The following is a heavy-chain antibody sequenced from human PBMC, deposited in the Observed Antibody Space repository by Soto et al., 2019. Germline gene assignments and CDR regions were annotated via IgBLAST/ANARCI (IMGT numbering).Heavy chain of an antibody. V-gene: IGHV5-10-1*01. CDR1: GYSFTSYW. CDR2: IDPSDSYT. Sequence: GESLKISCKGSGYSFTSYWISWARQMPGKGLEWMGRIDPSDSYTNYSPSFQGNVTISADKSISTAYLQWSSLKASDTAMYYCPSQSPGGENYYYNGWDVCGQGXTVAVAS. CDR3: PSQSPGGENYYYNGWDV. D-gene: IGHD3-10*01. J-gene: IGHJ6*02.